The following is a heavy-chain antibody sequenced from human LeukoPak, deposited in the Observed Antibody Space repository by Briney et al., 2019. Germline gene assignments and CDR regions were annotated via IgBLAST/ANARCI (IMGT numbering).Heavy chain of an antibody. D-gene: IGHD4-17*01. CDR2: IYYSGST. CDR3: AVLYGDYGSGDWFDP. V-gene: IGHV4-31*03. Sequence: SETLSLTCTVSGGSISSGGYYWSWIRQHPGKGLEWIGYIYYSGSTYYNPSLKSRVTISVDTSKNQFSLKLSFVTAADTAVYYCAVLYGDYGSGDWFDPWGQGTLVTVSS. CDR1: GGSISSGGYY. J-gene: IGHJ5*02.